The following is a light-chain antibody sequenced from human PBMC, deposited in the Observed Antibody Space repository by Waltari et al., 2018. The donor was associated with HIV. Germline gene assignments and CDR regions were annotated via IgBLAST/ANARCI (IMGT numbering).Light chain of an antibody. V-gene: IGLV3-1*01. Sequence: SYELIQPPSVSVSPGQTATITCSGDELGTVYASWYQQKPGQSPLLIIYEDTRRPSGIPERFSGSSSGNTATLTISGTQPLDEADYYCQGWLSGTAVFGGGTKVTVL. CDR3: QGWLSGTAV. CDR2: EDT. J-gene: IGLJ3*02. CDR1: ELGTVY.